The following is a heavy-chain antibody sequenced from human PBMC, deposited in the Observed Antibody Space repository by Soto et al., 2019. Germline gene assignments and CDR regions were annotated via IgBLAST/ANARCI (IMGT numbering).Heavy chain of an antibody. Sequence: ESGGGVAQPGRSLRLSCAVSGFTFSDYGMHWVRQAPGKGLKWVAVVSYDGSYKYYADSVKGRFTVSRDLSGNTLFLQMNSLRLEDTAVYFCAKEMYPRTVLDSSSPWGDYWGQGTLVAVSS. V-gene: IGHV3-30*18. CDR1: GFTFSDYG. CDR2: VSYDGSYK. CDR3: AKEMYPRTVLDSSSPWGDY. J-gene: IGHJ4*02. D-gene: IGHD6-6*01.